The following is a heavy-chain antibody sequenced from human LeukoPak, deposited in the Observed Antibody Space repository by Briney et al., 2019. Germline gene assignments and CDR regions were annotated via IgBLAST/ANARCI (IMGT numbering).Heavy chain of an antibody. CDR3: AKDLFVVVPAAGLTFDY. J-gene: IGHJ4*02. CDR2: INHSGST. CDR1: GGSFSGYY. Sequence: SETLSLTCAVYGGSFSGYYWSWIRQPPGKGLEWIGEINHSGSTNYNPSLKSRVTISVDTSKNQFSLKLSSVTAADTAVYYCAKDLFVVVPAAGLTFDYWGQGTLVTVSS. V-gene: IGHV4-34*01. D-gene: IGHD2-2*01.